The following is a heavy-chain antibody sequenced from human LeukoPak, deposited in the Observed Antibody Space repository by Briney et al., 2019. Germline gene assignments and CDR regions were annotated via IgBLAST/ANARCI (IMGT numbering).Heavy chain of an antibody. D-gene: IGHD3-10*01. Sequence: ASVKVSCKTSGNTFTNNGITWVRQAPGQGLEWMGWISAYGVSTDYAQKFQDRVTMTADTSTNTAYMELRSLRPDDTAVYYCARANLWIGEHWFDPWGQGTLVIVSP. J-gene: IGHJ5*02. V-gene: IGHV1-18*01. CDR3: ARANLWIGEHWFDP. CDR1: GNTFTNNG. CDR2: ISAYGVST.